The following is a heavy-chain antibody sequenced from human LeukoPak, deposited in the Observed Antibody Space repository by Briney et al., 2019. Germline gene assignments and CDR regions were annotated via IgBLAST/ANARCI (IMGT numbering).Heavy chain of an antibody. J-gene: IGHJ4*02. CDR1: GFTFSGYS. CDR3: ARALSGSYPYFDY. V-gene: IGHV3-48*04. Sequence: GGSLRLSCAASGFTFSGYSMNWVRQAPGKGLEWVSYISSSNSTIYYADSVKGRFTISRDNAKNSLYLQMNSLRAEDTAVYYCARALSGSYPYFDYWGQGTLVTVSS. D-gene: IGHD1-26*01. CDR2: ISSSNSTI.